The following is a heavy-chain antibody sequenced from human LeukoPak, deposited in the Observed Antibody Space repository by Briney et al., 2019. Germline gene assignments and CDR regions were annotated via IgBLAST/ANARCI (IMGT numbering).Heavy chain of an antibody. CDR1: GFTFKTYA. J-gene: IGHJ4*02. CDR3: AKEVRESAWFYFDY. D-gene: IGHD3-10*01. CDR2: IRSSGDST. Sequence: GGSLRLSCAASGFTFKTYAMSWVREAPGKGLEWVSSIRSSGDSTYYADSVKGRFTISRDNSRNTLYLQMNSLRAEDTAVYYCAKEVRESAWFYFDYWGQGTLATVSS. V-gene: IGHV3-23*01.